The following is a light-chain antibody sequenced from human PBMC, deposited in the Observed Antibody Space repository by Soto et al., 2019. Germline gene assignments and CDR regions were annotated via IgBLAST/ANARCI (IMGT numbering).Light chain of an antibody. CDR3: QNYNSVPLT. V-gene: IGKV1-27*01. J-gene: IGKJ4*01. CDR1: QGISNY. CDR2: AAS. Sequence: DIQMTQSPSSLSGSVGDEVTITCRARQGISNYLAWYQQKPGKVPKLLIYAASLLQSGVPSRFSGSGSGTDFTLTISSLQPADVATYYCQNYNSVPLTFGGGTKVEIK.